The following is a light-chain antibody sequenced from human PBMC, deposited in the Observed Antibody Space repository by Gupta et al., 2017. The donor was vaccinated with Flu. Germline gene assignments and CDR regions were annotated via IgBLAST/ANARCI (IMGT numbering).Light chain of an antibody. CDR3: QQYGSSPNS. CDR1: QSVSSTY. CDR2: GVS. Sequence: IVLTQSPDTLTLSPGERATPSCRARQSVSSTYLPWYQHNPGQAPRLLLYGVSSRATGIPDRFSGSGSGTDFTLTISRLEPEDFAVYYCQQYGSSPNSFGQGTKLEIK. J-gene: IGKJ2*03. V-gene: IGKV3-20*01.